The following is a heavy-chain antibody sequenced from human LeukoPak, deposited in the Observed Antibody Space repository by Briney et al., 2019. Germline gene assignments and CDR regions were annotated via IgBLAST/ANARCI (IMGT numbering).Heavy chain of an antibody. CDR2: ISGSGVNT. J-gene: IGHJ4*02. Sequence: PGGSLRLSCAASGFIFSSYAMSWVRQAPGKGLEWVSAISGSGVNTYYADSVKGRFTISRDNSRNTLYLQMNSLRGDDTAVYYCAKDVGKWESLHFFDYWGQGTLVTVSS. CDR1: GFIFSSYA. D-gene: IGHD1-26*01. V-gene: IGHV3-23*01. CDR3: AKDVGKWESLHFFDY.